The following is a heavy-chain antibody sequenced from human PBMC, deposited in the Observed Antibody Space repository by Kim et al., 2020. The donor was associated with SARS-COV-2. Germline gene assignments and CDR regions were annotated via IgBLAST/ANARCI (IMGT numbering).Heavy chain of an antibody. J-gene: IGHJ5*02. CDR1: GGSISSGGYY. CDR3: ARDGGGLDTAMGA. Sequence: SETLSLTCTVSGGSISSGGYYWSWIRQHPGKGLEWIGYIYYSGSTYYNPSLKSRVTISVDTSKNQFSLKLSSVTAADTAVYYCARDGGGLDTAMGAWGQGTLVTVSS. D-gene: IGHD5-18*01. V-gene: IGHV4-31*03. CDR2: IYYSGST.